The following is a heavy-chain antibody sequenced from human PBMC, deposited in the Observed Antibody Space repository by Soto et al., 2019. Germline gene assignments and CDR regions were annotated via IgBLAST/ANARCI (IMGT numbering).Heavy chain of an antibody. Sequence: QVQLVQSGAEVKKPGSSVKVSCKASGGTFSSYAISWVRQAPGQGLEWMGGIIPIFGTANYAQKFQGRVTITAGESASPAYMELRSLRSEDTAVYYCARDRGGDGYNPVYWGQGTLVTVSS. D-gene: IGHD3-16*01. CDR2: IIPIFGTA. V-gene: IGHV1-69*12. CDR3: ARDRGGDGYNPVY. CDR1: GGTFSSYA. J-gene: IGHJ4*02.